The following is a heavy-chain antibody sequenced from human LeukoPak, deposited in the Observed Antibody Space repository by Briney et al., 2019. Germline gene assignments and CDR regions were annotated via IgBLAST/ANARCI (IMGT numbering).Heavy chain of an antibody. J-gene: IGHJ4*02. D-gene: IGHD3-22*01. V-gene: IGHV1-18*01. CDR2: ISAYNDNT. CDR1: GYIFTTYG. Sequence: ASVKVSCKASGYIFTTYGISWVRQAPGQGLEWMGWISAYNDNTNYAQKFQGRVTMTTDTSTSTAYMELRSLKSDDTAVYYCARALRTLPRKYYYDSSGYYLTLEYWGQGTLVTVSS. CDR3: ARALRTLPRKYYYDSSGYYLTLEY.